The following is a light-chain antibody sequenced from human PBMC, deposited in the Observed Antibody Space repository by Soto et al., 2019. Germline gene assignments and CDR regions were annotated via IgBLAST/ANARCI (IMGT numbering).Light chain of an antibody. J-gene: IGKJ4*01. Sequence: EIVMTQSPATLSVSPGERATLSCRASQSIGSKLAWYQQKPGQAPRLLIYGASNRATGIPARFGGSGSGTEFTLTISSLQSEDFAVYSCQHYDNRPSTFGGGTKVEIK. V-gene: IGKV3-15*01. CDR2: GAS. CDR1: QSIGSK. CDR3: QHYDNRPST.